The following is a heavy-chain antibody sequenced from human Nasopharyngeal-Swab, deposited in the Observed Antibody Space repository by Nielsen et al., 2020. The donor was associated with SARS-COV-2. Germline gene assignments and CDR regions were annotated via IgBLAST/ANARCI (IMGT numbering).Heavy chain of an antibody. D-gene: IGHD7-27*01. CDR2: IYYSGST. CDR3: ARDSGTSPWGPDAFDI. V-gene: IGHV4-59*01. J-gene: IGHJ3*02. Sequence: WIRQPPGKGLEWIGYIYYSGSTNYNPSLRSRVTISVDTSKNQFSLKLSSVTAADTAVYYCARDSGTSPWGPDAFDIWGQGTMVTV.